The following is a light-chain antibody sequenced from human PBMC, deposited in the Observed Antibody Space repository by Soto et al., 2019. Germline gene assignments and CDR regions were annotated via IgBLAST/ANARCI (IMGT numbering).Light chain of an antibody. CDR1: QTVSSSY. CDR2: GAS. J-gene: IGKJ2*01. V-gene: IGKV3-20*01. CDR3: QQSGSSPVT. Sequence: EIVLTQSPGTLSLSPGERATLSYRASQTVSSSYLAWYQQKPGQAPRLLIYGASSRATGIPDRFSGSGSGRDFTLTISRLEPEDFAVYYCQQSGSSPVTFGQGTKLEIK.